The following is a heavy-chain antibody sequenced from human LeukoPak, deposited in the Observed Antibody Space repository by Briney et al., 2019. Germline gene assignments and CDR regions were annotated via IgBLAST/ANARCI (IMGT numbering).Heavy chain of an antibody. D-gene: IGHD5-12*01. CDR2: ISFSSATI. CDR1: GFTFSSYS. V-gene: IGHV3-48*01. J-gene: IGHJ4*02. Sequence: GGSLRLSCEASGFTFSSYSMNWVRQAPGKGLEWVSYISFSSATIHYADSVKGRFTISRDNAKNTLYLQMNSLRAEDTAVYYCARGPSGYHNTGGQGTLVTVSS. CDR3: ARGPSGYHNT.